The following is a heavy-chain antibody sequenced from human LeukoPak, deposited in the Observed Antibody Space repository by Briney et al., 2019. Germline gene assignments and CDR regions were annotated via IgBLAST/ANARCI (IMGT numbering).Heavy chain of an antibody. D-gene: IGHD5/OR15-5a*01. Sequence: PGGSLRLSCAASGFTVSSNYMSWVRQAPGKGLEWVSVIYSGGSTYYADSVKGRFTISRDNSKNTLYLQMNSLRAEDTAVYYCASLSSPNYYGMDVWGRGTTVTVSS. J-gene: IGHJ6*02. CDR3: ASLSSPNYYGMDV. CDR2: IYSGGST. V-gene: IGHV3-53*01. CDR1: GFTVSSNY.